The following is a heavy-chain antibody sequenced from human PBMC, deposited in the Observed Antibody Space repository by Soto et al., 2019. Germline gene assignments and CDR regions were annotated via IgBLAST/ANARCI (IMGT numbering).Heavy chain of an antibody. D-gene: IGHD6-6*01. CDR3: ARHVSIAAVRQGAFDI. J-gene: IGHJ3*02. CDR2: IYYSGST. V-gene: IGHV4-59*08. Sequence: SETLSLTCTVSGGSISSYYWSWIRQPPGKGLEWIGYIYYSGSTNYNPSLKSRVTISVDTSKNQFSLKLSSVTAADTAVYYCARHVSIAAVRQGAFDIWGQGTMVTVSS. CDR1: GGSISSYY.